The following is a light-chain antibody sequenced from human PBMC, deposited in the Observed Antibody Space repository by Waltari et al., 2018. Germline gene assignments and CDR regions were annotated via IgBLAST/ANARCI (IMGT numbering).Light chain of an antibody. CDR2: GNN. J-gene: IGLJ3*02. CDR3: ASWDDSLSGWV. CDR1: RSNINRKI. V-gene: IGLV1-44*01. Sequence: QSVLTQAPSPSATPAHRVTISCSGCRSNINRKIINVYQQLPGPAPKFLIHGNNQRPSGVPDRFSGSKSGTSASLAISGLQSEDEADYYCASWDDSLSGWVFGGGTKLTVL.